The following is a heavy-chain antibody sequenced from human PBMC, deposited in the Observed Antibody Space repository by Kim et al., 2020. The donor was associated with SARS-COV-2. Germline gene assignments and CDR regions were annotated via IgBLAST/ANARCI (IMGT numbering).Heavy chain of an antibody. Sequence: GGSLRLSCAASGFTFSSYAMHWVRQAPGKGLEWVAVISYDGSNKYYADSVKGRFTISRDNSKNTLYLQMNSLRAEDTAVYYCARDDYDSSGYSYGMDVWG. CDR1: GFTFSSYA. V-gene: IGHV3-30-3*01. CDR2: ISYDGSNK. J-gene: IGHJ6*01. CDR3: ARDDYDSSGYSYGMDV. D-gene: IGHD3-22*01.